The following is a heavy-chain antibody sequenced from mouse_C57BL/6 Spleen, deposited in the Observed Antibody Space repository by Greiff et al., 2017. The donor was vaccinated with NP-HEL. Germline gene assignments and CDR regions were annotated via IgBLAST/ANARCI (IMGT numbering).Heavy chain of an antibody. D-gene: IGHD1-1*01. J-gene: IGHJ4*01. CDR1: GYTFTSYW. CDR3: AAIITTVVAHYYAMDY. Sequence: QVQLQQSGAELAKPGASVKLSCKASGYTFTSYWMHWVKQRPGQGLEWIGYINPSSGYPKYNQKFKDKATLTADKSSSTAYMQLSSLTYEDSAVYYCAAIITTVVAHYYAMDYWGQGTSVTVSS. V-gene: IGHV1-7*01. CDR2: INPSSGYP.